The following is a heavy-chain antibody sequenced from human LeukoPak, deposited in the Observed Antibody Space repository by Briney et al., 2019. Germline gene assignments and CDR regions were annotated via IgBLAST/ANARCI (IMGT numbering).Heavy chain of an antibody. Sequence: HGESLKISCQGSGYDSGVSFTSHSIAWVRQMPGKGLEWMGIIYPRDSTTLYSPSFQGQVTISADKSISTAYLQWSNLKASDTAIYYCARHNEGTQWLDLSLEYWGQGTLVTVSS. V-gene: IGHV5-51*01. J-gene: IGHJ4*02. CDR2: IYPRDSTT. D-gene: IGHD6-19*01. CDR1: GYDSGVSFTSHS. CDR3: ARHNEGTQWLDLSLEY.